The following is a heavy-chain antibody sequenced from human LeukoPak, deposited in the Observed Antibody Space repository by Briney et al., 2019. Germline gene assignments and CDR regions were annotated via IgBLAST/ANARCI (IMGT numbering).Heavy chain of an antibody. CDR2: IYHSGST. J-gene: IGHJ4*02. D-gene: IGHD3/OR15-3a*01. CDR3: AREGLDAFSRVPHQRIDY. Sequence: PSETLSLTCTVSGYSISSGYYWGWIRQPPGKGLEWIGSIYHSGSTYYNPSLKSRVTISVDTSKNQFSLKLSSVTAADTAVYYCAREGLDAFSRVPHQRIDYWGQGTLVTVSS. CDR1: GYSISSGYY. V-gene: IGHV4-38-2*02.